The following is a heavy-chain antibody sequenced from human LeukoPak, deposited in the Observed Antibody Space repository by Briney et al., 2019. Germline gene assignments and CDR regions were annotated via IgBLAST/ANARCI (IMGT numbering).Heavy chain of an antibody. CDR3: AKDRSIAVASTTAFEY. J-gene: IGHJ4*02. CDR1: GFTFSHYS. Sequence: GRSLRLSCVASGFTFSHYSMSWVRQAPGKGLEWVSGISGSGGSTHYADSVKGRFTISRDNSKTTVYLQVNSLRAEDTALYYCAKDRSIAVASTTAFEYWGQGTLVTVSS. D-gene: IGHD2-21*01. V-gene: IGHV3-23*01. CDR2: ISGSGGST.